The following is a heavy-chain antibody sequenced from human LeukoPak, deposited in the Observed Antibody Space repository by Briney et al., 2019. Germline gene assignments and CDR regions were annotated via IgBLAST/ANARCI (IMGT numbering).Heavy chain of an antibody. J-gene: IGHJ4*02. CDR2: IYSRGST. CDR3: ARGGSNFDY. Sequence: SETLSLTCTVAGASMSSYYWRWIRQPAGKGREWLGRIYSRGSTNYNPSLKSRVTMSVDTSKNQFSLKLSSVTAADTAVYYCARGGSNFDYWGQGTLVTVSS. CDR1: GASMSSYY. V-gene: IGHV4-4*07.